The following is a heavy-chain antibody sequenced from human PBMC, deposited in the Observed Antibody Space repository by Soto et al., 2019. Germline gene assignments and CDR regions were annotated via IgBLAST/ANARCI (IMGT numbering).Heavy chain of an antibody. D-gene: IGHD3-3*01. CDR3: ARDSSEHYHFWSCYYSGDITFAY. J-gene: IGHJ4*02. CDR2: ISGSSSYL. CDR1: GFTFSSYT. V-gene: IGHV3-21*01. Sequence: EVQLVESGGGLVKPGGSLRLSCAASGFTFSSYTMNWVRQAPGKGLEWVSSISGSSSYLYYADSVKGRFTISRDNAKNSLYLKMSSPRAEYTAVYYCARDSSEHYHFWSCYYSGDITFAYWGPGTLVRVFS.